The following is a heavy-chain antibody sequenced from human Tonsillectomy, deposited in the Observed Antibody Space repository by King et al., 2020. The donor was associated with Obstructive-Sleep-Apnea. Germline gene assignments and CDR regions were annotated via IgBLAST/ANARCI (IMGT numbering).Heavy chain of an antibody. Sequence: VQLVESGGDLVQPGGSLRLSCTASEFTFINYAMTWVRQAPGSGLVWVSTIDGSGGKTYYADSVKGRFTISRDNSKNTLYLQMNSLRAEDTAVYYCAKAGIAMGGTWSSGDYWGQGTLVTVSS. D-gene: IGHD6-19*01. CDR3: AKAGIAMGGTWSSGDY. CDR1: EFTFINYA. J-gene: IGHJ4*02. CDR2: IDGSGGKT. V-gene: IGHV3-23*04.